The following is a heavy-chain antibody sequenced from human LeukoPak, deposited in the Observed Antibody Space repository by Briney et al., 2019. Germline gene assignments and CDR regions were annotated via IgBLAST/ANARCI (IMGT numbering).Heavy chain of an antibody. CDR1: GGSFSGYY. CDR2: INHSGST. V-gene: IGHV4-34*01. CDR3: ARSGASCQYYFDY. J-gene: IGHJ4*02. Sequence: SETLSLTCAVYGGSFSGYYWSWIRQPPGKGLEWIGEINHSGSTNYNPSLKSRVTISVDTSKNQFSLKLSSVTAADTAVYYCARSGASCQYYFDYWGQGTLVTVSS. D-gene: IGHD2-2*01.